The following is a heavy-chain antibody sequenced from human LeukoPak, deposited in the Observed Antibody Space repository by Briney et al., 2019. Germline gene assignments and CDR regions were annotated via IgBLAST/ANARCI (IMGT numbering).Heavy chain of an antibody. Sequence: GASVKVSCKASGGTFSSYAISWVRQAPGQGLEWMGGIIPIFGTANYAQKFQGRVTITADESTSTAYMELSSLRSEDTAVYYSARDRVAALSSSWYYYGMDVWGQGTTVTVSS. CDR2: IIPIFGTA. J-gene: IGHJ6*02. CDR3: ARDRVAALSSSWYYYGMDV. CDR1: GGTFSSYA. V-gene: IGHV1-69*13. D-gene: IGHD6-13*01.